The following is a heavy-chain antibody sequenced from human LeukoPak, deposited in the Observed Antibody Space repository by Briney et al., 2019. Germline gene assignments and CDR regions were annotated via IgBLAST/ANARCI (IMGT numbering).Heavy chain of an antibody. V-gene: IGHV1-46*01. Sequence: ASVKVSCKASGYTFTSYYMHWVRQAPGQGLEWMGIINPSGGSTSYAQKFQGRVTMTTDTSTSTAYMELGSLRSDDTAVYYCAREAAGYDYWGQGTLVTVSS. D-gene: IGHD6-13*01. CDR3: AREAAGYDY. CDR1: GYTFTSYY. CDR2: INPSGGST. J-gene: IGHJ4*02.